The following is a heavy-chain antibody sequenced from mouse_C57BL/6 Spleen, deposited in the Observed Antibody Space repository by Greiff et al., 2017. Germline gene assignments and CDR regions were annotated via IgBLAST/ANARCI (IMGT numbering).Heavy chain of an antibody. Sequence: VQLQQSGAELVKPGASVKLSCKASGYTFTSYWMSWVNQRPGQGLEWIGYINPSSGYTKYNQKFKNKDTLTADTSSSTAYMQLSSLTYEDSAVYYCASEILYAMGYWGQGTSVTVSS. CDR2: INPSSGYT. J-gene: IGHJ4*01. V-gene: IGHV1-7*01. CDR1: GYTFTSYW. CDR3: ASEILYAMGY.